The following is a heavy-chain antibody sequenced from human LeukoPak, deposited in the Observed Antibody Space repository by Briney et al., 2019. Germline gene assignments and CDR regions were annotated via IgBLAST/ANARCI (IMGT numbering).Heavy chain of an antibody. CDR2: ISSNGGST. CDR1: GFTFSSYG. Sequence: GGSLRLSCAASGFTFSSYGMHWVRQAPGKGLEYVSAISSNGGSTYYANSVKGRFTISRDNSKNTLYLQMGSLRAEDMAVYYCARASGYSYGYGYYFDYWGQGTLVTVSS. D-gene: IGHD5-18*01. CDR3: ARASGYSYGYGYYFDY. V-gene: IGHV3-64*01. J-gene: IGHJ4*02.